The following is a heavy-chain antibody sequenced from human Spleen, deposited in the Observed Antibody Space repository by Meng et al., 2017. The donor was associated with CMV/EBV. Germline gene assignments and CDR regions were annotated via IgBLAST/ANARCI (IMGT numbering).Heavy chain of an antibody. V-gene: IGHV3-21*01. J-gene: IGHJ4*02. CDR1: GFTFSSYS. Sequence: GESLKISCAASGFTFSSYSMNWVRQAPGKGLEWVSSISSSSSYIYYADSVKGRFTISRDNAKNSLYLQMNSLRAEDTAVYYCARDLSFMSIAARENDYWGQGTLVTVSS. CDR2: ISSSSSYI. D-gene: IGHD6-6*01. CDR3: ARDLSFMSIAARENDY.